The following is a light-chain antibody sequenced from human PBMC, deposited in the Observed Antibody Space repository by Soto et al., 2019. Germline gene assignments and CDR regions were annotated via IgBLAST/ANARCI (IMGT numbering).Light chain of an antibody. CDR3: QQRSNWPT. V-gene: IGKV3-11*01. CDR2: DAS. CDR1: QSVSSY. Sequence: EIVLTQSPATLSLSPGEGATLSCRASQSVSSYLAWYQQKPGQAPRLLIYDASNRATGIPARFSGSGSGTDFTLTISSLEPEDFAVYYCQQRSNWPTFGGGTKVEI. J-gene: IGKJ4*01.